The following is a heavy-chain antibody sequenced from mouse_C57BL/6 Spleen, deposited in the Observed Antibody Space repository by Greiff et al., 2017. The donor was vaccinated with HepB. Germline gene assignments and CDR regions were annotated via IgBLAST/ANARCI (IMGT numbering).Heavy chain of an antibody. V-gene: IGHV1-55*01. CDR2: IYPGSGST. J-gene: IGHJ2*01. Sequence: QVHVKQPGAELVKPGASVKMSCKASGYTFTSYWITWVKQRPGQGLEWIGDIYPGSGSTNYNEKFKSKATLTVDTSSSTAYMQLSSLTSEDSAVYYCARYYGSEGYFDYWGQGTTLTVSS. CDR3: ARYYGSEGYFDY. CDR1: GYTFTSYW. D-gene: IGHD1-1*01.